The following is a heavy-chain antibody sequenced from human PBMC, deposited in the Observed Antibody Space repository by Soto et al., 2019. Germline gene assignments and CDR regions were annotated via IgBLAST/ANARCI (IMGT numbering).Heavy chain of an antibody. D-gene: IGHD2-21*02. CDR3: VRERTASALDC. CDR1: GDSVSSNSAA. J-gene: IGHJ4*02. V-gene: IGHV6-1*01. CDR2: TYYRSKWYN. Sequence: SETLSLTCAISGDSVSSNSAAWNWIRQSPSSGLEWVGRTYYRSKWYNDYAVSVRGRVSINPDTSKNQFSLQLNSVTPEDTAVYYCVRERTASALDCWGQGTVVTVSS.